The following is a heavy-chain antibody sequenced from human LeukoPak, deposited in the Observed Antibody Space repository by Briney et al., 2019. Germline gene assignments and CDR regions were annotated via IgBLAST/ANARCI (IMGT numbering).Heavy chain of an antibody. D-gene: IGHD3-9*01. V-gene: IGHV4-34*01. Sequence: ETLSLTCAVYGGSFSGYYWSWIRQPPGKGLEWIGEINHSGSTNYNPSLKSRVTISVDTSKNQFSLKLSSVTAADTAVYYCARGRTYYDILTGYYKAPPEDYWGQGTLVTVSS. J-gene: IGHJ4*02. CDR2: INHSGST. CDR3: ARGRTYYDILTGYYKAPPEDY. CDR1: GGSFSGYY.